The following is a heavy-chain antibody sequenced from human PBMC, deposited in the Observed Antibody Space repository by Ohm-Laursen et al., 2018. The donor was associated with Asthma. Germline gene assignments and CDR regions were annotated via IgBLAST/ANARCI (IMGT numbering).Heavy chain of an antibody. CDR2: IKEDGSET. J-gene: IGHJ5*02. V-gene: IGHV3-7*01. CDR1: GLSLSNYW. D-gene: IGHD3-16*01. CDR3: ARDLGQHLRQWGNWFDP. Sequence: SLRLSCSASGLSLSNYWMTWVRQAPGKGPEWVAHIKEDGSETSYLDSLKGRITISRDNAKNTLYLQMNSLRVEDTAVYYCARDLGQHLRQWGNWFDPWGQGTLVTVSS.